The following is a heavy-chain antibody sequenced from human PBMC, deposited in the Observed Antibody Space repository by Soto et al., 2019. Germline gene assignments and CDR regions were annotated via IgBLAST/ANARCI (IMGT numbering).Heavy chain of an antibody. CDR3: ARRPDAFDS. V-gene: IGHV3-23*01. CDR1: GSTFTDFT. CDR2: ISGDGLST. Sequence: EVQLLESGGGLVQPGGSLRLSCAGSGSTFTDFTMTWVRQAPGKGLEWVSAISGDGLSTYYAGSVKGRFTISRDNSKTTLYLQMNSLRAEDTAVYYCARRPDAFDSWGRGTMVTVSS. J-gene: IGHJ3*02.